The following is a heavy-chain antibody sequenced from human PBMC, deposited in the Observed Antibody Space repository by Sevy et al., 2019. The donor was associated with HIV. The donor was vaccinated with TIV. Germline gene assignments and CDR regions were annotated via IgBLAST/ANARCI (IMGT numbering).Heavy chain of an antibody. CDR3: ARDRLYSSPPGGMDV. D-gene: IGHD6-13*01. V-gene: IGHV1-2*06. CDR1: GYTFTGYY. J-gene: IGHJ6*02. Sequence: ASVKVSCKASGYTFTGYYMHWVRLAPGQGLEWMGRINPNSGGTNYAQKFQGRVTMTRDTSISTAYMELSRLRSDDTAVYYCARDRLYSSPPGGMDVWGQGTTVTVSS. CDR2: INPNSGGT.